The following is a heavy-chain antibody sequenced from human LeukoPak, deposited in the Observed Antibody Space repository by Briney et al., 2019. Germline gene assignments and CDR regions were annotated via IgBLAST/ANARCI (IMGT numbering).Heavy chain of an antibody. D-gene: IGHD2-2*01. J-gene: IGHJ4*02. CDR1: GYTFTSYG. CDR2: ISAYNGNT. Sequence: ASVKVSCKASGYTFTSYGISWVRQAPGQGLEWMGWISAYNGNTNYAQKLQGRVTMTTDTSTSTAYMELRSLRSDDTAVYYCARDWAPIRDQLLEGGFDYWGQGTLVTVSS. V-gene: IGHV1-18*01. CDR3: ARDWAPIRDQLLEGGFDY.